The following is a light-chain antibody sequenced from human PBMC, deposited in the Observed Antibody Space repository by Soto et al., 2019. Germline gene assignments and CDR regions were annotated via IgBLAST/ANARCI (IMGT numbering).Light chain of an antibody. Sequence: PGERATLSCAASQSVSSDLAWYQQKPGQAPRLLIYGASTRATGTPARFSGSGSGTEFTLTISSLQSEDCAVYYCQQYSAWAAYTFGQGTKLEIK. CDR2: GAS. J-gene: IGKJ2*01. V-gene: IGKV3-15*01. CDR3: QQYSAWAAYT. CDR1: QSVSSD.